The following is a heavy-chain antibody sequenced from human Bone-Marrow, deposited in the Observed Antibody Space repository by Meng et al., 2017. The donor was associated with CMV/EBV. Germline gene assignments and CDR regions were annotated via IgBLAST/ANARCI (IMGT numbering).Heavy chain of an antibody. CDR1: GFTFDDYT. CDR3: GGTDGRGMDV. Sequence: GGSLRLSCAASGFTFDDYTMHWVRQAPGKGLEWVSYISKGGPTIYYADSVKGRFTISRDNAKNSLYLQMDGLRAEDTAVYYCGGTDGRGMDVWGQGTTVTVSS. J-gene: IGHJ6*02. V-gene: IGHV3-11*01. D-gene: IGHD2-8*01. CDR2: ISKGGPTI.